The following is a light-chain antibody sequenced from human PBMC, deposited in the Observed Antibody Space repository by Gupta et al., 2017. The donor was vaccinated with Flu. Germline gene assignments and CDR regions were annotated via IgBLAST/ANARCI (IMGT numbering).Light chain of an antibody. V-gene: IGLV2-23*01. Sequence: QSALPQPASVSGSPGQSITISCTGTSSDVGSYNLVSWYQQHPGKAPKLMIYEGSKRPSGVSTRFSASKSGNTASLTISGRQEEDEADYYCCSDAGSGLYVFGTGTKVTVL. CDR2: EGS. CDR1: SSDVGSYNL. J-gene: IGLJ1*01. CDR3: CSDAGSGLYV.